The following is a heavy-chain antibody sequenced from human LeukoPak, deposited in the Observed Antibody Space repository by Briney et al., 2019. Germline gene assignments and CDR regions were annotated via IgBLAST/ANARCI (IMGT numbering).Heavy chain of an antibody. Sequence: KSSETLSLTCTVSGGSISSYYWSWIRQPPGKGLEWIGYIYYSGSTNYNPSLKSRVTISVDTSKNQFSLKLSSVTAADTAVYYCARGPYDYVWGSYRLDYWGQGTLVTVSS. V-gene: IGHV4-59*01. CDR3: ARGPYDYVWGSYRLDY. D-gene: IGHD3-16*02. CDR2: IYYSGST. CDR1: GGSISSYY. J-gene: IGHJ4*02.